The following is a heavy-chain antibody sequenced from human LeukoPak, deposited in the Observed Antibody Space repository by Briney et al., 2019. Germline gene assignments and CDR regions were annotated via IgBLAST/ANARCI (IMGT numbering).Heavy chain of an antibody. Sequence: PSETLSLTCTVSGGSISSYYWSWIRQPPGKGLEWIGYIYYSGSTNYNPSLKSRVTISVDTSKNQFSLKLSSVTAADTAVYYCATGAVAGPLSYYFDYWGQGTLVTVSS. J-gene: IGHJ4*02. CDR2: IYYSGST. CDR3: ATGAVAGPLSYYFDY. V-gene: IGHV4-59*12. CDR1: GGSISSYY. D-gene: IGHD6-19*01.